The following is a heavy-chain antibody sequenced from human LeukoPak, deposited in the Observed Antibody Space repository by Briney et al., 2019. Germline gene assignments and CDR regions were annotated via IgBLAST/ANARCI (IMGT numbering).Heavy chain of an antibody. CDR1: GGSINNYY. D-gene: IGHD3-3*01. Sequence: PSETLSLTCTVSGGSINNYYWSWIRQPPGKGLEWIGYIYYSGSTNYNPSLKSRVTISVDTSKNQFSLKLSSVTAADTAVYYCARGAIFLDPWGQGTLVTVSS. CDR2: IYYSGST. J-gene: IGHJ5*02. CDR3: ARGAIFLDP. V-gene: IGHV4-59*01.